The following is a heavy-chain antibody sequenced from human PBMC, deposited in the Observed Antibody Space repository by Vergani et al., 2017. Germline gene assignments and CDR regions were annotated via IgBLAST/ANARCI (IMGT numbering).Heavy chain of an antibody. CDR2: IYTGGST. V-gene: IGHV3-23*03. D-gene: IGHD1-26*01. J-gene: IGHJ4*02. CDR3: AKDVQWELAFDY. Sequence: EVQLLESGGGLVQPGGSLRLSCAASGFTFSSYAMSWVRQAPGKGLEWVSVIYTGGSTYYADSVKGRFTISRDNSKNTLYLQMSSLRAEDTAVYYCAKDVQWELAFDYWGQGTLVTVSS. CDR1: GFTFSSYA.